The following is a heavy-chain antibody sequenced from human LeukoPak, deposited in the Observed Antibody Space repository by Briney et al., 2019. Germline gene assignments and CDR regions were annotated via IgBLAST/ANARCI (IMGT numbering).Heavy chain of an antibody. Sequence: PGGSLRLSCAASGFTLSNYSMNWVRQAPGKGLEWVAFISSSSSYIFYADSLKGRFTNSRDNAKNSLYLQMNSLRADDTAVYYCARDLAYGDDGLWGQGTLVTVSS. D-gene: IGHD4-17*01. V-gene: IGHV3-21*01. J-gene: IGHJ4*02. CDR1: GFTLSNYS. CDR3: ARDLAYGDDGL. CDR2: ISSSSSYI.